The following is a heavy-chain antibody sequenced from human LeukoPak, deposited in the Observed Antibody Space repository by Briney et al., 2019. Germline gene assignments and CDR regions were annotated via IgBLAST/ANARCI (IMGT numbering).Heavy chain of an antibody. V-gene: IGHV3-30*04. CDR3: ARGGVGYGGYAYYFDY. J-gene: IGHJ4*02. CDR1: GFTFSSYA. Sequence: PGRSLRLSCAASGFTFSSYAIHWVRQATGKGLEWVALISYDGSNKYYADSVKGRFTISRDNSKNTLYLQMNSLRPEDTAVYYCARGGVGYGGYAYYFDYWGQGTLVTVSS. CDR2: ISYDGSNK. D-gene: IGHD5-12*01.